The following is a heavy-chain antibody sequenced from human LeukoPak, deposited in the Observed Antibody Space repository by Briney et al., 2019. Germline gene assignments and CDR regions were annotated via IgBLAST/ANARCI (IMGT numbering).Heavy chain of an antibody. D-gene: IGHD6-13*01. CDR2: IYSGGST. V-gene: IGHV3-53*01. J-gene: IGHJ4*02. CDR1: GFTVSSNY. Sequence: GGSLRLSCAASGFTVSSNYMSWVRQAPGKGLGWVSVIYSGGSTYYADSVKGRFTISRDNSKSTLYLQMNSLRAEDTAVYYCASGGSSWPFDYWGQGTLVTVSS. CDR3: ASGGSSWPFDY.